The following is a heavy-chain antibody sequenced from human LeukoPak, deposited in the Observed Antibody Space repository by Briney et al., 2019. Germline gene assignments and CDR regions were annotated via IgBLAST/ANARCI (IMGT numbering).Heavy chain of an antibody. D-gene: IGHD3-10*01. CDR1: GFTFSSYW. CDR2: LNSDGSST. J-gene: IGHJ4*02. CDR3: ARESGRYSPFDY. Sequence: GGSLRLSCAASGFTFSSYWMHWVRQVPGKGLVWVARLNSDGSSTSYADSVKGRITISRDNAKNTLYLQMNSLRAEDTAVYCCARESGRYSPFDYWGQGTLVTVSS. V-gene: IGHV3-74*01.